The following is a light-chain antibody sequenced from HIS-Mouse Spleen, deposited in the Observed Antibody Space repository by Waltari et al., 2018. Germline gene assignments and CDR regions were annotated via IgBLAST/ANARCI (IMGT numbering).Light chain of an antibody. CDR3: CSYAGSSLWV. CDR1: SSDVGSYNL. Sequence: QSALTQPASVSGSPGQSITISCTGTSSDVGSYNLVSWYQQHPGKAPKLMIYEGSKRPSGGSNRFSGSKSGNTASLTISGLQAEDEADYYCCSYAGSSLWVFGGGTKLTVL. V-gene: IGLV2-23*01. CDR2: EGS. J-gene: IGLJ3*02.